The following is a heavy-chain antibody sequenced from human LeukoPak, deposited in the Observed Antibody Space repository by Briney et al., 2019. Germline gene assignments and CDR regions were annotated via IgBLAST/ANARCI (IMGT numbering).Heavy chain of an antibody. D-gene: IGHD1-26*01. CDR2: ISAYDGET. J-gene: IGHJ4*02. Sequence: AAVKVSCKASGYSFTSYGISWVREAPGRGLEWVGYISAYDGETRYAQKFQGRVTLTTDTSTGTVYMEMRRLRSDDTAVYYCARGGKNYFDFWGQGTLVTVSS. V-gene: IGHV1-18*01. CDR1: GYSFTSYG. CDR3: ARGGKNYFDF.